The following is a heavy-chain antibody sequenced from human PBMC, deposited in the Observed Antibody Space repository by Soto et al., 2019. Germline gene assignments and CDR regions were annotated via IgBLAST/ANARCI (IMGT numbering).Heavy chain of an antibody. CDR1: GFTFDDYA. D-gene: IGHD3-9*01. Sequence: EVQLVESGGGLVQPGRSLRLSCAASGFTFDDYAMHWVRQAPGKGLEWVSGNSWNSGSIGYADSVKGRFTISRDNAKKCLYLQMNSLRAEDTALYYCAKDLALYYDILSGIDYWGQVTLVTVSS. V-gene: IGHV3-9*01. CDR3: AKDLALYYDILSGIDY. CDR2: NSWNSGSI. J-gene: IGHJ4*02.